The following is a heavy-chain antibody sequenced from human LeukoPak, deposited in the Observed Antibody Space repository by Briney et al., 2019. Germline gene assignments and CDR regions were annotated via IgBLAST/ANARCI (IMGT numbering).Heavy chain of an antibody. D-gene: IGHD3-10*01. CDR2: MNPNSGNT. CDR1: GYTFTSYD. Sequence: GASVKVSCKASGYTFTSYDINWVRQAPGQGLEWMGWMNPNSGNTGYAQKFQGRVTITRNTSISTAYMELSSLRSEDTAVYYCARDLVRGSRGYYFDYWGQGTLVTVSS. V-gene: IGHV1-8*01. CDR3: ARDLVRGSRGYYFDY. J-gene: IGHJ4*02.